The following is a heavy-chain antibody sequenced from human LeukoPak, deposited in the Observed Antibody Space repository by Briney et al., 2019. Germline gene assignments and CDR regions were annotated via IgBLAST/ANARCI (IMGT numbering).Heavy chain of an antibody. D-gene: IGHD1-14*01. J-gene: IGHJ6*02. CDR2: ISSSGSTL. V-gene: IGHV3-48*03. CDR1: GFTFSSYE. CDR3: ARDLSSYHSLVDV. Sequence: GGSLRLSCAASGFTFSSYEMNWVRQAPGKGLEWVSYISSSGSTLYYADPVKGRFTISRDNAKNSLYLQMNSLRAEDTAVYYCARDLSSYHSLVDVWGQGTTVTVSS.